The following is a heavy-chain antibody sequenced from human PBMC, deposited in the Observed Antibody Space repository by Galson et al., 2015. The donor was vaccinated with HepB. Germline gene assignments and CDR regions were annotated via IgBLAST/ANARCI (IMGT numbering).Heavy chain of an antibody. CDR2: ISYDGTNK. D-gene: IGHD6-13*01. Sequence: SLRLSCAASGFTFSSYAMHWARQAPGKGLGGVAVISYDGTNKYYADSVKGRFTISRDNSKNTLYLQMNSLRAEDTAVYYCARDLRLAAGWNWFDPWGQGTLVTVSS. CDR3: ARDLRLAAGWNWFDP. V-gene: IGHV3-30-3*01. J-gene: IGHJ5*02. CDR1: GFTFSSYA.